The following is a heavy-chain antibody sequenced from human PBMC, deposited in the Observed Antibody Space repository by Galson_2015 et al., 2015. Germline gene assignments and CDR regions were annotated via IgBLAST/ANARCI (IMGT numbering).Heavy chain of an antibody. V-gene: IGHV3-53*01. J-gene: IGHJ4*02. CDR1: GFTVSSNY. Sequence: SLRLSCAASGFTVSSNYMSWVRQAPGKGLEWVSGLYAGGDTFYADFVKGRFTISRDHVKNKLYLQMNSLTVDDTAVDYCARVGNPWSLYQWGQGIVVTVSS. CDR2: LYAGGDT. CDR3: ARVGNPWSLYQ. D-gene: IGHD3/OR15-3a*01.